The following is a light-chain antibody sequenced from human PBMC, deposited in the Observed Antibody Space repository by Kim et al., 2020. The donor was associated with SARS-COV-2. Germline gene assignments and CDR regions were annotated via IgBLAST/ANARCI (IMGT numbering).Light chain of an antibody. CDR1: QDSRNY. CDR2: EAS. V-gene: IGKV1-33*01. J-gene: IGKJ4*01. CDR3: HQYDDLI. Sequence: LSASVGDRVTITCQASQDSRNYLNWYQHKSGKAPKLLIYEASTLDTGVPSRFSGSGSGTHFTFTITSLQPEDVATYYCHQYDDLIFGGGTKVDIK.